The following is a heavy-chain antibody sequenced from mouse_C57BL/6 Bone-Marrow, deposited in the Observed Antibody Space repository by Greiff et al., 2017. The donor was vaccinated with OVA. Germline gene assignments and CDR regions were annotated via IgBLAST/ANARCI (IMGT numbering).Heavy chain of an antibody. J-gene: IGHJ4*01. CDR2: IRSGGSS. Sequence: QVQLQQSGPGLVQPSQSLSITCTVSGFSLTSYGVHWVRQSPGKGLEWLGVIRSGGSSDYNAAFISRLSISTENSNGQVFFKMNSLQADDTAIYCCARSLGTSVVAPYYYAMDYWGQGTSVTVSS. CDR3: ARSLGTSVVAPYYYAMDY. V-gene: IGHV2-2*01. CDR1: GFSLTSYG. D-gene: IGHD1-1*01.